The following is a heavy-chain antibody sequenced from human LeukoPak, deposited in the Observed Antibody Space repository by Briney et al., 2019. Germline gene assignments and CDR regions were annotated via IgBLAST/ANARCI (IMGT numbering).Heavy chain of an antibody. Sequence: ASVKVSCKASGGTFSSYAISWVRQAPGQGLEWMGGIIPIFGTANYAQKFQGRVTITADESTSTAYMELSSLRSEDTAVYDCARARESGRGGDCFDYWGQGPLVTVSS. J-gene: IGHJ4*02. CDR2: IIPIFGTA. CDR1: GGTFSSYA. CDR3: ARARESGRGGDCFDY. V-gene: IGHV1-69*13. D-gene: IGHD2-21*01.